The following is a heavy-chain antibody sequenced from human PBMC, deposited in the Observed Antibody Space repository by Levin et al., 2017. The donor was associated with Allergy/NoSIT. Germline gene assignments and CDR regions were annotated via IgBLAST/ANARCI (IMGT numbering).Heavy chain of an antibody. CDR3: ARVAGYSYGYYFDY. CDR2: IYLSGST. CDR1: GGSISSGGYS. J-gene: IGHJ4*02. Sequence: SETLSLTCAVSGGSISSGGYSWSWIRQPPGKGLEWIGNIYLSGSTNDNPSLKSRFTMSVDRSKNQFSLKLSYVTAADTAVYYCARVAGYSYGYYFDYWGPGTLVTVSS. V-gene: IGHV4-30-2*01. D-gene: IGHD5-18*01.